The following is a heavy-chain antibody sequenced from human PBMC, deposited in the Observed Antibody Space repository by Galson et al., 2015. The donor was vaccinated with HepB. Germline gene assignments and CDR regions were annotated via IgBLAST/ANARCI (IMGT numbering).Heavy chain of an antibody. Sequence: SLRLSCAASGFTFSSYAMHWVRQAPGKGLEWVAVISYDGSNKYYADSVKGRFTISRDNSKNTLYLQMNSLRAEDTAVYYCARGGGWLQLTPYDYWGQGTLVTVSS. CDR3: ARGGGWLQLTPYDY. D-gene: IGHD5-24*01. J-gene: IGHJ4*02. CDR2: ISYDGSNK. V-gene: IGHV3-30*04. CDR1: GFTFSSYA.